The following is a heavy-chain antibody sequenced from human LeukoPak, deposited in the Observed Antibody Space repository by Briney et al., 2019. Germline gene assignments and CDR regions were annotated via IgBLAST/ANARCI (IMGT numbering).Heavy chain of an antibody. CDR1: GGSVSSY. V-gene: IGHV4-4*07. Sequence: SEILSRTGSVSGGSVSSYWSWIRQPGGKGLEWIGRIYGSGSTTYNPSLKSRVTMSVDSSKSQVSLEVGSVTAADTAMYYCARGRAQVAYWGQGTLVTVPS. CDR3: ARGRAQVAY. J-gene: IGHJ4*02. CDR2: IYGSGST.